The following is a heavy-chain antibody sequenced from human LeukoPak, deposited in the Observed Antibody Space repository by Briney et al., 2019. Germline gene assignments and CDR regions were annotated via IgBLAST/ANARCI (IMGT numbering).Heavy chain of an antibody. D-gene: IGHD2-2*02. CDR3: ASLGYCSSTSCHKRGAFDI. V-gene: IGHV3-30*02. CDR1: GFTFSSYG. Sequence: GGSLRLSCAASGFTFSSYGMHWVRQAPGKGLEWVAFIRYDGSNKYYADSVKGRFTISRDNAKNSLYLQMNSLRAEDTAVYYCASLGYCSSTSCHKRGAFDIWGQGTMVTVSS. CDR2: IRYDGSNK. J-gene: IGHJ3*02.